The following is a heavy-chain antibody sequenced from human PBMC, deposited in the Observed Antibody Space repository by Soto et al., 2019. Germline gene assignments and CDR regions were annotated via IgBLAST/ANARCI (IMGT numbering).Heavy chain of an antibody. J-gene: IGHJ5*02. D-gene: IGHD3-3*01. CDR1: GFTLSNIA. Sequence: QVQLVESGGGVVQPGTSLRLACAASGFTLSNIAMHWVRQAPGKGLEWVAVISAGGNTKYYADSVKGRFTITSDNSKNTLLLLMSSLTTEDTAVYYCALESGCERYAAYLDPWGQATLVTVSA. CDR3: ALESGCERYAAYLDP. V-gene: IGHV3-30*03. CDR2: ISAGGNTK.